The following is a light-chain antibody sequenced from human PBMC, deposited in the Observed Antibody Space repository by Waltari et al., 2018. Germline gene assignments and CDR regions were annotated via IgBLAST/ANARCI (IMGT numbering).Light chain of an antibody. CDR3: QHYRSLPVT. CDR2: DAS. Sequence: EIVLTQSPGTLSLSPGERATLTCRASESVRRALAGYQQIPGQAPRLLIYDASSRATGIPDRFSGSGSGTDFSLTISRLEPEDVALYYCQHYRSLPVTFGQGTKVEIK. CDR1: ESVRRA. V-gene: IGKV3-20*01. J-gene: IGKJ1*01.